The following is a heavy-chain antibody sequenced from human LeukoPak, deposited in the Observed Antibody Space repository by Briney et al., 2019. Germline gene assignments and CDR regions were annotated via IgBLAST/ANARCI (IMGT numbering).Heavy chain of an antibody. V-gene: IGHV3-13*01. J-gene: IGHJ4*02. D-gene: IGHD5-18*01. CDR2: IASGFQT. CDR1: RFTLGSHD. Sequence: GGSLRLSCTASRFTLGSHDMHWVRQTTGEGLEWVAAIASGFQTFYAGSVKGRFTVSREDAKNSLYLQMNSLRAGDTAVYYCVREARGYHYTYFDYWGQGTLVTVSS. CDR3: VREARGYHYTYFDY.